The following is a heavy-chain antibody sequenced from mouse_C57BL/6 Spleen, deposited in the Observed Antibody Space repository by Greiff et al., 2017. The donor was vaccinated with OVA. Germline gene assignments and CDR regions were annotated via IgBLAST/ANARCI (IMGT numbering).Heavy chain of an antibody. CDR1: GFTFSDYG. CDR2: ISSGSSTI. J-gene: IGHJ4*01. D-gene: IGHD1-1*01. CDR3: ARPYYYGSSYGYYAMDY. Sequence: EVQVVESGGGLVKPGGSLKLSCAASGFTFSDYGMHWVRQAPEKGLEWVAYISSGSSTIYYADTVKGRFTISRDNAKNTLFLQMTSLRSEDTAMYYCARPYYYGSSYGYYAMDYWGQGTSVTVSS. V-gene: IGHV5-17*01.